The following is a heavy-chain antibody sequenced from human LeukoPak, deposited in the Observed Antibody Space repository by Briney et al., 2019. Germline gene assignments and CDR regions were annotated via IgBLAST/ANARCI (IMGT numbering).Heavy chain of an antibody. V-gene: IGHV3-49*04. CDR2: IRSKAYGGTT. CDR3: SRDAVGFGANWFDP. J-gene: IGHJ5*02. Sequence: PGGSLRLSCTASGFTFGDYAMNWVRQAPGKGLEGVGFIRSKAYGGTTQYAASVKGRFTISRDDSKSIAYLQMNSLKTEDTAVYYCSRDAVGFGANWFDPWGQGTLVTVSS. D-gene: IGHD3-10*01. CDR1: GFTFGDYA.